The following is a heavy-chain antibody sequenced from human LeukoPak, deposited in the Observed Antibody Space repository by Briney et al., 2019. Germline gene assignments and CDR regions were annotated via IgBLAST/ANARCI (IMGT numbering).Heavy chain of an antibody. CDR2: INHSGST. CDR3: ARGAGVIDY. V-gene: IGHV4-34*01. CDR1: GGSFSGYY. J-gene: IGHJ4*02. D-gene: IGHD3-10*01. Sequence: SETLSLTCAVYGGSFSGYYWSWIRQPPGKGLEWIGEINHSGSTNYNPSLKSRVTISVDTSKNQFSLKLSSVTAADTAVYYCARGAGVIDYWGQGTLVTVSS.